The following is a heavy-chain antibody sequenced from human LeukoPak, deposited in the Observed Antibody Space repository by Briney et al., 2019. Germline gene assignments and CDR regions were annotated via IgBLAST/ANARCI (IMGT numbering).Heavy chain of an antibody. Sequence: GGSLRLSCAASGFTFSSYAMSWVRQAPGKGLEWVSGVTGSGGGTYYADSVKGRFTISRDNSKSTLYLQMNSLRVDDTAIYYCAKARWGYYGSGSYLDYWGQGTLVTVSS. CDR3: AKARWGYYGSGSYLDY. J-gene: IGHJ4*02. CDR1: GFTFSSYA. CDR2: VTGSGGGT. D-gene: IGHD3-10*01. V-gene: IGHV3-23*01.